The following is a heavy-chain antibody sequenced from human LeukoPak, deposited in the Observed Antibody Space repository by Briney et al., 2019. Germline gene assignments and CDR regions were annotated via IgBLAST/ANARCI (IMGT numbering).Heavy chain of an antibody. Sequence: GGSLRLSCAASGFTFSSYAMSWVRQAPGKGLEWVSAISGSGGSTYYADSVQGRFTISRDNSKNTLYLQMNSLRAEDTAVYYCAKAGLCSSTSCYKPFLRPSDYWGQGTLVTVSS. V-gene: IGHV3-23*01. D-gene: IGHD2-2*02. CDR1: GFTFSSYA. CDR2: ISGSGGST. CDR3: AKAGLCSSTSCYKPFLRPSDY. J-gene: IGHJ4*02.